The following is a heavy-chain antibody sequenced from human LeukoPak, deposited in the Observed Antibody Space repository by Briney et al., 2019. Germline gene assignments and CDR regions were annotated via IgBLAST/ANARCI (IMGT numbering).Heavy chain of an antibody. Sequence: GGSLRLSCAASVFPFSSYGMHWVRQAPGKGLEWVAVVSHDGSNEYFVDSVKGRFTISRDNSKNTLYLQMNSLRAEDTAVYYCAKEGYYGSGSYPDHWGQGTLVTVSS. D-gene: IGHD3-10*01. CDR1: VFPFSSYG. V-gene: IGHV3-30*18. J-gene: IGHJ4*02. CDR2: VSHDGSNE. CDR3: AKEGYYGSGSYPDH.